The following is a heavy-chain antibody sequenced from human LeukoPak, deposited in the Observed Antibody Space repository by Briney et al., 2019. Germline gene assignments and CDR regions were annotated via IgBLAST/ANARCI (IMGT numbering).Heavy chain of an antibody. V-gene: IGHV3-74*01. CDR3: ARDDDLVYYFDY. CDR1: GFTFSTYW. D-gene: IGHD1-1*01. Sequence: GGSLRLSCAASGFTFSTYWMHWVRQAPGKGLLWVSRINTDGSITNYADSVKGRFTISRDNAKNTLYLQMNSLRSEDTAVYYCARDDDLVYYFDYWGQGTLVTVSS. J-gene: IGHJ4*02. CDR2: INTDGSIT.